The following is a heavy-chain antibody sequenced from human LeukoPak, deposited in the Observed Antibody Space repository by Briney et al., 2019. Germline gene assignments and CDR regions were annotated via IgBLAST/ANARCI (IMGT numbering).Heavy chain of an antibody. CDR2: ISNNGGYT. J-gene: IGHJ4*02. CDR3: AKQLGYCSDGSCYFPY. Sequence: GGSLRLSCAASGFTFSSSAMSWDRQAPGKGLEWVSAISNNGGYTYYADSVQGRFTISRDNSKSMLCLQMNSLRAEDTAVYYCAKQLGYCSDGSCYFPYWGQGTLVTVSS. D-gene: IGHD2-15*01. CDR1: GFTFSSSA. V-gene: IGHV3-23*01.